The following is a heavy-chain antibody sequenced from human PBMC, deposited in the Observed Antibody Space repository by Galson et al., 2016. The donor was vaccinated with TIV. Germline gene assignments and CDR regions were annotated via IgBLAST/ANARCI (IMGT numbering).Heavy chain of an antibody. CDR3: AKDRNTAMDTYHYCYGMDV. CDR2: FIPLFGTA. J-gene: IGHJ6*02. Sequence: SVKVSCKASGDTFSTYPFNWVRQAPGQGLEWVGGFIPLFGTANYAQKFQGRVTITADESTSTLYMGVSSLRSEDTAVYYCAKDRNTAMDTYHYCYGMDVWGQGTTVIVSS. D-gene: IGHD5-18*01. V-gene: IGHV1-69*13. CDR1: GDTFSTYP.